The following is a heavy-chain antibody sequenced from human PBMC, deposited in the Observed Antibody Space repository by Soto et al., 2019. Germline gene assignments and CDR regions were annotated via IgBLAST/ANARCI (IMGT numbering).Heavy chain of an antibody. CDR1: GFTFSSYG. CDR2: ISYDGSNK. J-gene: IGHJ4*02. Sequence: QVQLVESGGGVVQPGRSLRLSCAASGFTFSSYGMHWVRQAPGKGLEWVAVISYDGSNKYYADSVKGRFTISRDNSKNTLYLQMNSLRAEDTAVYYCATSLELELQGRYFDYWGQGTLVTVSS. D-gene: IGHD1-7*01. CDR3: ATSLELELQGRYFDY. V-gene: IGHV3-30*03.